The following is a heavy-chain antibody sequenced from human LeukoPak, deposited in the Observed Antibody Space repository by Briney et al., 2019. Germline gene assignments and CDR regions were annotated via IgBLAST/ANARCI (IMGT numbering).Heavy chain of an antibody. V-gene: IGHV3-23*01. CDR3: ARIPRGYSGYIDY. CDR1: GFIFSSYA. J-gene: IGHJ4*02. CDR2: ISSSGGST. Sequence: GGSLRLSCAASGFIFSSYAMSWVRQAPGKGLEWVSTISSSGGSTNYADSVKGRFTISRDNSKNTLYLQMNSLRAEDTAVYYCARIPRGYSGYIDYWGQGTLVTVSS. D-gene: IGHD5-12*01.